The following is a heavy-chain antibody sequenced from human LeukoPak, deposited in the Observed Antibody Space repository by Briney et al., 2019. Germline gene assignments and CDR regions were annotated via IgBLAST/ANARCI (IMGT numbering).Heavy chain of an antibody. CDR2: ISCSGGST. D-gene: IGHD3-10*01. CDR1: GFTFSSYA. J-gene: IGHJ3*02. Sequence: GGSLRLSCAASGFTFSSYAMSWVRQAPGKGLEWVSAISCSGGSTYYADSVKGRFAISRDNSKSTLYLQMNSLRAEDTAVYYCAKSLGEFHWPHAFDIWGQGTMVTVSS. CDR3: AKSLGEFHWPHAFDI. V-gene: IGHV3-23*01.